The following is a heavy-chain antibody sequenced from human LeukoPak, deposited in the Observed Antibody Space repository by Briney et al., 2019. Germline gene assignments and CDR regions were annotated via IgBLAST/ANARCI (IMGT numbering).Heavy chain of an antibody. V-gene: IGHV4-39*07. Sequence: KPSETLSLTCTVSGGSISSSSYYWGWIRQPPGKGLEWIGSIYYSGSTYYNPSLKSRVTISVDTSKNQFSLKLSSVTAADTAVCYCARDLIPSRYGDYANWFDPWGQGTLVTVSS. CDR1: GGSISSSSYY. J-gene: IGHJ5*02. CDR3: ARDLIPSRYGDYANWFDP. CDR2: IYYSGST. D-gene: IGHD4-17*01.